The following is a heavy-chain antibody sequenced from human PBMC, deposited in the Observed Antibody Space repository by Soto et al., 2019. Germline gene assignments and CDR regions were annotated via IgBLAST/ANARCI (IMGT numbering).Heavy chain of an antibody. CDR1: RDTFSTYT. J-gene: IGHJ4*02. Sequence: QVQLVQSGAEVKNPGSSVKVSCKASRDTFSTYTISWVRQAPGQGLEWVGRIIPILDIANYAQKFQGRVTLTADKSTSTAYMELSSLRSEDTAVYYCARVRDGYHEYWGQGTLVTVSS. CDR3: ARVRDGYHEY. CDR2: IIPILDIA. V-gene: IGHV1-69*02. D-gene: IGHD5-12*01.